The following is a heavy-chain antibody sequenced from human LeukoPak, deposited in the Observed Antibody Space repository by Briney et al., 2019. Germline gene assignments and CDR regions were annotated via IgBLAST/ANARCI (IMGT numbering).Heavy chain of an antibody. CDR2: ISGSGHST. D-gene: IGHD2-2*01. CDR1: GFTFSSYA. CDR3: AKENIVVVPAASGTVRWFDP. J-gene: IGHJ5*02. Sequence: GGSLRLSCVVSGFTFSSYAMSWVRQAPGKGLEWVSAISGSGHSTYYADSVKGRFTISRDNSKNTLYLQMNSLRAEDTAVYYCAKENIVVVPAASGTVRWFDPWGQGTLVTVSS. V-gene: IGHV3-23*01.